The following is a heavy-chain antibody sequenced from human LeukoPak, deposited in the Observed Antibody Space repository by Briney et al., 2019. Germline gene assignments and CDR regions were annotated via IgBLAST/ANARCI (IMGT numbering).Heavy chain of an antibody. J-gene: IGHJ6*04. CDR2: IESTTSRTI. D-gene: IGHD3-10*02. V-gene: IGHV3-48*01. CDR1: GFTFSSYS. Sequence: GGSLRLSCAASGFTFSSYSMNWVRQAPGKGLEWVSYIESTTSRTIHYADSVKGRFTISRDDARNSLYLQMNSLRAEDTAVYYCAELGITMIGGVWGKGTTVTISS. CDR3: AELGITMIGGV.